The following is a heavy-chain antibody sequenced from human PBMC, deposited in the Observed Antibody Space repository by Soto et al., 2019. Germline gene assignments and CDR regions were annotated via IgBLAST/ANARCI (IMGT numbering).Heavy chain of an antibody. Sequence: GGSLRLSCAASGFTFSSYWMSWVRQAPGKGLEWVANIKQDGSEKYYVDSVKGRFTISRDNAKNSLYLQMNSLRAEDTAVYYCARAYDDFWSGTSDAFDIWGQGTMVTVSS. D-gene: IGHD3-3*01. J-gene: IGHJ3*02. CDR1: GFTFSSYW. CDR2: IKQDGSEK. CDR3: ARAYDDFWSGTSDAFDI. V-gene: IGHV3-7*01.